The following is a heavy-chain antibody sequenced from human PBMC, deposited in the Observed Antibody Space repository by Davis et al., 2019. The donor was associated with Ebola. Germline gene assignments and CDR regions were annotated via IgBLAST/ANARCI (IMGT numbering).Heavy chain of an antibody. CDR1: ARSISSSSYS. V-gene: IGHV4-39*01. J-gene: IGHJ6*02. D-gene: IGHD5-18*01. CDR2: IYYSRRT. Sequence: SQTLSLTCPLSARSISSSSYSCRWIRQPPGKRLEWIGSIYYSRRTYYNPSLRSRVTISVDTSKNQFSLKLSSVNAADTAVYYCARGHSYGSMVYGLDVWGQGTTVTVSS. CDR3: ARGHSYGSMVYGLDV.